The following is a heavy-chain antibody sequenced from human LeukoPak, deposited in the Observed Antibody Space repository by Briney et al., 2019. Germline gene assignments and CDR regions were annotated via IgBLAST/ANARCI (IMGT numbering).Heavy chain of an antibody. V-gene: IGHV4-61*02. Sequence: SQTLSLTCTVSGGSISSGSYYWSWIRQPAGKGLEWIGRIYTSGSTNYNPSLKSRVTISVDTSKNQFSLKLSPVTAADTAVYYCARDVNGNWFDPWGQGTLVTVSS. J-gene: IGHJ5*02. CDR1: GGSISSGSYY. CDR2: IYTSGST. CDR3: ARDVNGNWFDP. D-gene: IGHD2-8*01.